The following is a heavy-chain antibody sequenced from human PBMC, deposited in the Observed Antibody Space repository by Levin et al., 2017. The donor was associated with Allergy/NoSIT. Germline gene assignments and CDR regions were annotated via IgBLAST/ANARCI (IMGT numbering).Heavy chain of an antibody. D-gene: IGHD1-1*01. J-gene: IGHJ4*02. CDR1: GGSISSSY. CDR3: AGTITVAKYFDY. V-gene: IGHV4-4*07. CDR2: IYTSGST. Sequence: SQTLSLTCTVSGGSISSSYWSWIRQPAGKGLEWIGRIYTSGSTNYNPSLKSRVTMSVDTSKNQFSLKLSSVTAADTAVYYCAGTITVAKYFDYWGQGTLVTVSS.